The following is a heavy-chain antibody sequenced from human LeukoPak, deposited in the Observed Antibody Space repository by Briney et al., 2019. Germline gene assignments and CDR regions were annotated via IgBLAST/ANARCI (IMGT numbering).Heavy chain of an antibody. D-gene: IGHD3-16*02. J-gene: IGHJ4*02. CDR1: GFSFGGYG. V-gene: IGHV3-30*18. CDR2: ILFDGSST. Sequence: GGSLRLSCAASGFSFGGYGMHWVRQAPGKGLEWVAGILFDGSSTYYGDSVKGRFTISRDNSKNTLYLQMNSVRADDTAVYYCAKGYVWGSYRLCGFDSWGQGSLVTVSS. CDR3: AKGYVWGSYRLCGFDS.